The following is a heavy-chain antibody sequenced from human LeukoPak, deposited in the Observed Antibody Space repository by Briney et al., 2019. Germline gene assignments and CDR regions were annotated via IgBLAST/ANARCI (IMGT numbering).Heavy chain of an antibody. D-gene: IGHD3-10*01. CDR2: ISYDGTNK. CDR3: AKERNYYGSGSSTDFDF. Sequence: GGSLRLSCAASGLTFSSYTMHWVRQAPGKGLEWVAVISYDGTNKYYADDSVKGRSTISRDNSRDTLYLQMNSLSAEDTAVYYCAKERNYYGSGSSTDFDFWGQGTLVTVSS. V-gene: IGHV3-30*04. CDR1: GLTFSSYT. J-gene: IGHJ4*02.